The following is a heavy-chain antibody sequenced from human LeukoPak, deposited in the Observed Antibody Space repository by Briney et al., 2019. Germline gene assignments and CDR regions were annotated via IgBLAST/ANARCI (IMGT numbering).Heavy chain of an antibody. CDR1: GFTFSSYG. V-gene: IGHV3-23*01. CDR3: AKDLSPGVY. J-gene: IGHJ4*02. Sequence: PGGSLRLSCAASGFTFSSYGMSWVRQAPGKGLEWGAALSGSGGSTYYADTVKGRFNISRDNSKNTLYLQMNSLRAEDTAVYYCAKDLSPGVYWGQGTLVIVSS. CDR2: LSGSGGST. D-gene: IGHD3-16*02.